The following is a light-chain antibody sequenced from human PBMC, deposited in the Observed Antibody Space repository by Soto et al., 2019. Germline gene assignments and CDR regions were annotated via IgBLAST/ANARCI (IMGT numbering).Light chain of an antibody. CDR2: ETS. CDR1: QNIRKW. CDR3: QQYYSYPWT. J-gene: IGKJ1*01. Sequence: DIQMTQSPSTLSASIGDRVTLTCRASQNIRKWLAWYQQKPGKTPKLLIYETSTLESGVPSRVSGSGFGTEFTLTISSLQPDDSETYYCQQYYSYPWTFGQGTKVEI. V-gene: IGKV1-5*03.